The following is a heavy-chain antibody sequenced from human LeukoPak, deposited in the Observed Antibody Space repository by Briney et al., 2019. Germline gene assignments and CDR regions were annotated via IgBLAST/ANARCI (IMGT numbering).Heavy chain of an antibody. CDR1: GFTVSSNY. D-gene: IGHD6-19*01. J-gene: IGHJ4*02. V-gene: IGHV3-66*01. CDR2: IYSGGST. Sequence: GGSLRLSCAASGFTVSSNYMSWVRQAPGKGLEWVSVIYSGGSTYYADSVKGRFTISRDNSKNTLYLQMNSLRAEDTAVYYCARDARGSGWPHSDYWGQGTLVTVSS. CDR3: ARDARGSGWPHSDY.